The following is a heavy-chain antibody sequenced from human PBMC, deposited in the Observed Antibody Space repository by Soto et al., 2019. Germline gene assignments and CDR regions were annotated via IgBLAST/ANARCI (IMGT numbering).Heavy chain of an antibody. Sequence: GASVKVSCKASGYTFTSYDINWVRQATGQGLEWMGWMNPNSGNTGYAQKFQGRVTMTRNTSISTAYMELSSLRSEDTAVYYCARGPPAQGADYGDYYPYYYYYYMDVWGKGTTVTVSS. V-gene: IGHV1-8*01. D-gene: IGHD4-17*01. CDR1: GYTFTSYD. CDR3: ARGPPAQGADYGDYYPYYYYYYMDV. CDR2: MNPNSGNT. J-gene: IGHJ6*03.